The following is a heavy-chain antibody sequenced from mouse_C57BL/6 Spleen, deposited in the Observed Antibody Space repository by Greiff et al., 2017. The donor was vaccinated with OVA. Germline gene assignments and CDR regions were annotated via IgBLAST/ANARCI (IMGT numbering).Heavy chain of an antibody. CDR1: GYTFTSYW. D-gene: IGHD1-1*02. CDR3: AGGTMGLRYFDV. J-gene: IGHJ1*03. CDR2: IHPNSGST. Sequence: QVQLQQPGAELVKPGASVKLSCKASGYTFTSYWMHWVKQRPGQGLEWIGMIHPNSGSTNYNEKFKSKATLTVDKSSSTAYMQLSSLTSEDSAVYYCAGGTMGLRYFDVWGTGTTVTVSS. V-gene: IGHV1-64*01.